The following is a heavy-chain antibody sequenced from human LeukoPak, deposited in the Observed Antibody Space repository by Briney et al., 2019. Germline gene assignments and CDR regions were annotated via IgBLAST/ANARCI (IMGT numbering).Heavy chain of an antibody. J-gene: IGHJ4*02. Sequence: QVQLQESGPGLVKPSQTLSLTCAVSGGSSRSGDYFWSWIRQPPGKGLEWIGHIHYSGNTYYNPSLKSRVSISVDTSKNQFSLKLSSVTAADTAVYYCARGDSYGYRYWGQGTLVTVSS. CDR1: GGSSRSGDYF. V-gene: IGHV4-30-4*01. CDR3: ARGDSYGYRY. D-gene: IGHD5-18*01. CDR2: IHYSGNT.